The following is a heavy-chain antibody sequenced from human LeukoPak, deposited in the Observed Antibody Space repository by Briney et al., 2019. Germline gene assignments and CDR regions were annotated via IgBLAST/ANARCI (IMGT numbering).Heavy chain of an antibody. D-gene: IGHD3-16*02. CDR2: IIPILGIA. CDR1: GGTFSSYA. V-gene: IGHV1-69*04. Sequence: SVKVSCKASGGTFSSYAISWVRQAPGQGLEWIGRIIPILGIANYAQKFQGRVTITADKSTSTAYMELSSLRSEDTAVYYCARDSPRYPVWGSYRSPFDYWGQGTLVTVSS. J-gene: IGHJ4*02. CDR3: ARDSPRYPVWGSYRSPFDY.